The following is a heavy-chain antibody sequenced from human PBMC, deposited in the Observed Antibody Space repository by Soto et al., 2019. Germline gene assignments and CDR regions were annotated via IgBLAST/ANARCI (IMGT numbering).Heavy chain of an antibody. D-gene: IGHD4-17*01. J-gene: IGHJ5*02. Sequence: SETLSLTCTVSGGSISSYYWSWIRQPPGKGLEWIGYIYYSGSTNYNPSLKSRVTISVDTSKNQFSLKLSSVTAADTDVYYCARHYGDYHGNNWFDPWGQGTLVTVSS. CDR2: IYYSGST. V-gene: IGHV4-59*08. CDR1: GGSISSYY. CDR3: ARHYGDYHGNNWFDP.